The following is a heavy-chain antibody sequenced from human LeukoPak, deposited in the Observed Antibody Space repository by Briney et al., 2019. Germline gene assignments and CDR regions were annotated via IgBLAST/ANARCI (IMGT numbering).Heavy chain of an antibody. V-gene: IGHV3-23*01. Sequence: GGSLRLSCAASGFNFNTYAMSWVRQAPGEGLAWVSGVSGSGDRTFYADSVKGRFTVSRDNSKNTLYLQINSLRVEDTAIYYCARGRLPVVPAAFYWGQGTLVTVSS. CDR3: ARGRLPVVPAAFY. J-gene: IGHJ4*02. D-gene: IGHD2-2*01. CDR2: VSGSGDRT. CDR1: GFNFNTYA.